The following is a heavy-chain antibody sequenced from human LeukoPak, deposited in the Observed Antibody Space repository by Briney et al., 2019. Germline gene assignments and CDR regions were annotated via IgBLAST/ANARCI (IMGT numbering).Heavy chain of an antibody. D-gene: IGHD1-26*01. CDR3: ASYIVGPTMDY. Sequence: GGSLRLSCAASGFTFRNYEMNWVRQAPGRGLEWVSYISGSGSTIYYADSVKGRFTISRDNAKNSLYLQMNSLRAEDTAVYSCASYIVGPTMDYWGQGTLVTVSP. J-gene: IGHJ4*02. CDR1: GFTFRNYE. V-gene: IGHV3-48*03. CDR2: ISGSGSTI.